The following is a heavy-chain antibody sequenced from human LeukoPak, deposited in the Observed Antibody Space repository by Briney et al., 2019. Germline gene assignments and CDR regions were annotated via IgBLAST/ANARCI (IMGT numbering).Heavy chain of an antibody. CDR2: ISYDGSNK. Sequence: GGSLRLSCAAWGFTFSSYATHGVRQAPGKGREWVAVISYDGSNKYYADSVKGRFTISRDNSKNTLYLQMNSLRAEDTAVYYCARGSGYSYGYFDYWGQGTLVTVSS. J-gene: IGHJ4*02. V-gene: IGHV3-30-3*01. CDR3: ARGSGYSYGYFDY. D-gene: IGHD5-18*01. CDR1: GFTFSSYA.